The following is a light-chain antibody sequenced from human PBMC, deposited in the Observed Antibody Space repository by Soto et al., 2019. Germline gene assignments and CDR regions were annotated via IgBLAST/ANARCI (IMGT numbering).Light chain of an antibody. CDR3: QQSYSTPWT. CDR1: QSVAKY. J-gene: IGKJ1*01. V-gene: IGKV1-39*01. Sequence: DLQMPQSPSSLSASVGDRVTITCRATQSVAKYVNWYQQKPGQAPNLLIYTSSNLQSGVPSRFTGSGFATEFTLTISSLQPEDFASYYCQQSYSTPWTFGQGTKVELK. CDR2: TSS.